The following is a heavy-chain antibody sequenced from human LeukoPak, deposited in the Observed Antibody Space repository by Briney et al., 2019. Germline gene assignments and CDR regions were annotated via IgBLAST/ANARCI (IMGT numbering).Heavy chain of an antibody. J-gene: IGHJ6*02. CDR3: ARGLLYEPSSGMDV. D-gene: IGHD2/OR15-2a*01. V-gene: IGHV3-33*01. CDR2: IWYDGSNK. CDR1: GFTFSSYG. Sequence: GRSLRLSCAASGFTFSSYGMHWVRQAPGKGLEWVAVIWYDGSNKYYADSVKGRFTISRDNSKNTLYLQTNSLRAEDTAVYYCARGLLYEPSSGMDVWGQGTTVTVSS.